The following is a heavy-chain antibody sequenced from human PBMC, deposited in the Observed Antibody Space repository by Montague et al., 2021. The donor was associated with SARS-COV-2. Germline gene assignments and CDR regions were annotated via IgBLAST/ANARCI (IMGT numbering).Heavy chain of an antibody. J-gene: IGHJ5*02. CDR1: GGSFSFYY. Sequence: SETLSLTCALNGGSFSFYYWTWIRQFPGKGLEWIGGINQAGRTTYNPSLSSRLTMSIDTSRKQYSLNLRSVTAADTAVYYCAMGSQCHGVHCYDGFLGSWGQGTLVTVSS. CDR3: AMGSQCHGVHCYDGFLGS. CDR2: INQAGRT. V-gene: IGHV4-34*10. D-gene: IGHD2-21*02.